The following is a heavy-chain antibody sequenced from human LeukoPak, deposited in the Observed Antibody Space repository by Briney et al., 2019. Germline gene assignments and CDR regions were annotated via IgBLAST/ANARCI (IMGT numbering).Heavy chain of an antibody. D-gene: IGHD2-2*01. J-gene: IGHJ4*02. CDR2: IYYSGSN. CDR3: ARAAVPAAHDY. Sequence: SETLSLTCTVSGGSISSYYWSWIRQPPGKALEGIGYIYYSGSNNYNPSLKSRVTISVDTSKDQFSLKLSSVTAADTAVYYCARAAVPAAHDYWGQGTLVTVSS. V-gene: IGHV4-59*01. CDR1: GGSISSYY.